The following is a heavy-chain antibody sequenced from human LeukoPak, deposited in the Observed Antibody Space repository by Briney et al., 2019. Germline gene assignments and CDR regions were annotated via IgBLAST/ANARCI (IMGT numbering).Heavy chain of an antibody. CDR3: ARDRDDYFDY. CDR2: ISSSSSYI. Sequence: PGGSLRLSCAASGFTFSSYSMNWVRQAPGKGLEWVSSISSSSSYIYYADSVKGRFTIPRDNAKNTLYLQMNSLRAEDTAVHYCARDRDDYFDYWGQGTLVTVSS. D-gene: IGHD5-24*01. V-gene: IGHV3-21*01. CDR1: GFTFSSYS. J-gene: IGHJ4*02.